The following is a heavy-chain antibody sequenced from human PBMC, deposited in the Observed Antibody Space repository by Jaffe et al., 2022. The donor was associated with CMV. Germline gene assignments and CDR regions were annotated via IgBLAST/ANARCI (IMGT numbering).Heavy chain of an antibody. V-gene: IGHV3-23*01. CDR1: GFTFSCCA. J-gene: IGHJ2*01. Sequence: EVQLLESGGGLVQPGGSLKLSCAASGFTFSCCAMSWVRQAPGKGLEWVSTINNNGGTTYYTDSVKGRFTISRDNSKNTLYLQMNSLRVEDTATYYCAKNAGLRLADWYFDFWGRGTLVTVSS. CDR2: INNNGGTT. D-gene: IGHD3-10*01. CDR3: AKNAGLRLADWYFDF.